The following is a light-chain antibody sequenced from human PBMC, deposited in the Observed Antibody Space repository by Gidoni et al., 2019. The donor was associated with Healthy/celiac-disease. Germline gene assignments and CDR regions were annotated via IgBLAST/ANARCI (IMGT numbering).Light chain of an antibody. Sequence: DIQMTQSPSSLSASVGDRVTITCQASQDISNYLNRYQQKPGKAPKLLIYDASNWETGVPSRFSGSGSGTDFTFTISSLQPEDIATYYCQQYDNLPYTFGQGTKLEIK. CDR2: DAS. CDR3: QQYDNLPYT. J-gene: IGKJ2*01. CDR1: QDISNY. V-gene: IGKV1-33*01.